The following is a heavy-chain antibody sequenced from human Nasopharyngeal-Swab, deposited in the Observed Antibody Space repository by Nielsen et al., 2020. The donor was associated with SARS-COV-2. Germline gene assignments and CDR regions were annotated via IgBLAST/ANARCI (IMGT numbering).Heavy chain of an antibody. V-gene: IGHV4-59*01. CDR1: GGSISSYY. Sequence: SETLSLTCTVPGGSISSYYWSWIRQPPGKGLEWIGYIYYSGSTNYNPSLKSRVTISVDTSKNQFSLKLSSVTAADTAVYYCARGLTGYRAEYFQHWGQGTLVTVSS. J-gene: IGHJ1*01. D-gene: IGHD3-9*01. CDR3: ARGLTGYRAEYFQH. CDR2: IYYSGST.